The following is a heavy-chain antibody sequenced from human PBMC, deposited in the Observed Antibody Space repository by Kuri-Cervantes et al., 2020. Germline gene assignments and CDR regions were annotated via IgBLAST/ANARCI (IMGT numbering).Heavy chain of an antibody. CDR3: AKAHSSTWPLDI. J-gene: IGHJ4*02. V-gene: IGHV4-34*01. D-gene: IGHD6-13*01. CDR1: GGSFSGYY. CDR2: ISHSGST. Sequence: SETLSLTCAVYGGSFSGYYWSWIRQPPGKGLEWIGEISHSGSTNYNPSLKSRVTISVDTSKNQFSLKLSSVTAADTAVYYCAKAHSSTWPLDIWGQGTLVTVSS.